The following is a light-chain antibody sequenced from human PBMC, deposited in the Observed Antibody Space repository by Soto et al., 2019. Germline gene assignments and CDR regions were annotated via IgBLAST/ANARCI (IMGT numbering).Light chain of an antibody. CDR2: STS. Sequence: EIVLTQSPGTLSLSPGERATLSCRASQSVGDTYLAWYQQKPGQAPRLLMYSTSIRATGIPDRFSGSGSGTDFTLTISRLEPEDFAVYYCQQYNSSPTTFGQGTRLEIK. V-gene: IGKV3-20*01. J-gene: IGKJ5*01. CDR1: QSVGDTY. CDR3: QQYNSSPTT.